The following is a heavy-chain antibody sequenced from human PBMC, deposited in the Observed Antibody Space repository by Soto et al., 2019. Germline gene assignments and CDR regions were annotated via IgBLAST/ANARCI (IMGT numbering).Heavy chain of an antibody. CDR1: GGSFSGYF. V-gene: IGHV4-34*01. J-gene: IGHJ4*02. CDR2: INHSGIT. CDR3: VRGPYNYNSRYFDY. Sequence: SETLSLTCTVSGGSFSGYFWTWIRQPPGKGLEWLAEINHSGITNYNPSVESRVSMSVDTSKNQFSPRLYSVTAADTAVYYCVRGPYNYNSRYFDYWGQGTLVTVSS. D-gene: IGHD1-1*01.